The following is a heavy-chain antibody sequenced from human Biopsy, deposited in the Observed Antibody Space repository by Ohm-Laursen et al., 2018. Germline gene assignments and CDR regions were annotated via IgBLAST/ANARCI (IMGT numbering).Heavy chain of an antibody. J-gene: IGHJ4*02. CDR2: IKQDGSEK. V-gene: IGHV3-7*01. D-gene: IGHD2-15*01. CDR3: ARAYPPPGRRLVVVAGDFDC. CDR1: VFTFRNYC. Sequence: GSLRLSCTASVFTFRNYCMTWVRQAPGKGLEWVANIKQDGSEKYSVDSVKGRFTISRDNAKNSLYLQMNSLRAEDTAVYYCARAYPPPGRRLVVVAGDFDCWGQGTRVTVSS.